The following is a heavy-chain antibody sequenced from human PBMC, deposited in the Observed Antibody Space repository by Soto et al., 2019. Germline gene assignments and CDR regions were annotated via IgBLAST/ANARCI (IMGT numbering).Heavy chain of an antibody. CDR1: GDSVSSNSAA. D-gene: IGHD3-3*01. V-gene: IGHV6-1*01. Sequence: SQTLSLTCAISGDSVSSNSAAWNWIRQSPSRGLEWLGRTYYRSKWYNGYAVSVKSRITINPDTSKNQFSLQLNSVTPEDTAVYYCARASENDFWSGYYTSYYYGMDVWGQGTSVTVSS. CDR2: TYYRSKWYN. CDR3: ARASENDFWSGYYTSYYYGMDV. J-gene: IGHJ6*02.